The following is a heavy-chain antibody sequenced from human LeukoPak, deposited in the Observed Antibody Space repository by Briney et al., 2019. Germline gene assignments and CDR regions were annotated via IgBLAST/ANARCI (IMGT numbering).Heavy chain of an antibody. D-gene: IGHD3-9*01. J-gene: IGHJ4*02. V-gene: IGHV3-11*01. CDR1: GFTFSDYY. CDR3: ARDMELRYFGWLPSEGCLDY. CDR2: ISGSGSTI. Sequence: GGSLRLSCAASGFTFSDYYMNWVRQAPGKGLEWVSYISGSGSTIDYADSVKGRFTISRDNAKNSLYLQMNSLRAEDTAVYYCARDMELRYFGWLPSEGCLDYWGQGTVVTASS.